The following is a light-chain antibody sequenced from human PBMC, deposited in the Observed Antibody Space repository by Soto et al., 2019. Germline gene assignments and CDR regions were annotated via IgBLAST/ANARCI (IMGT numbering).Light chain of an antibody. CDR3: QQVNSFPRT. Sequence: TQSSDTLSFSTRERANLFCRASQHVISSCLAWYQQKPGQAPRLLIYRASTRATGIPSRFSGSGSGTEFTLTISSLQSEDFAIYYCQQVNSFPRTFGQGTQLEIK. J-gene: IGKJ5*01. CDR1: QHVISSC. V-gene: IGKV3D-7*01. CDR2: RAS.